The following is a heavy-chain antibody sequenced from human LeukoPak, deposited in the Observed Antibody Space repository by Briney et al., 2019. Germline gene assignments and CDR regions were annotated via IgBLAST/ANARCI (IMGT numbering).Heavy chain of an antibody. J-gene: IGHJ4*02. Sequence: GGSLRLSCAAPGFTFSTYSMHWVRQAPGKGLEWVAVIWYDGSNKYYADSVKGRFTISRDNSKNTLYLQMNSLRAEDTAVYYCARDDSSGYYSLDYWGQGTLVTISS. D-gene: IGHD3-22*01. CDR2: IWYDGSNK. CDR1: GFTFSTYS. CDR3: ARDDSSGYYSLDY. V-gene: IGHV3-33*08.